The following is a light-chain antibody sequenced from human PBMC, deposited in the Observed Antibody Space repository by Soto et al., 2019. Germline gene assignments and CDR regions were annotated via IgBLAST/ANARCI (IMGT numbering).Light chain of an antibody. CDR2: AAS. J-gene: IGKJ1*01. CDR1: QGIFNY. Sequence: DIQMTQSPSSLSASIGDRVTITCRASQGIFNYLAWYQKKPGQVPKLLIYAASTLQSGVPSRFSGSGSGKDFTLTISGLLPEDVATYYCQKYNSDPRTFGPGTKVEIK. CDR3: QKYNSDPRT. V-gene: IGKV1-27*01.